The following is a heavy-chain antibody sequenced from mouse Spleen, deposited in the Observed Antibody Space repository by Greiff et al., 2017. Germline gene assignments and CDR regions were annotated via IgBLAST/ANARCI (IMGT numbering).Heavy chain of an antibody. D-gene: IGHD2-2*01. CDR2: IYPGSGST. Sequence: QVQLQQPGAELVKPGASVKMSCKASGYTFTSYWITWVKQRPGQGLEWIGDIYPGSGSTNYNEKFKSKATLTVDTSSSTAYMQLSSLTSEDSAVYYCASGHLLWLRQKYCFDYWGQGTTLTVSS. CDR3: ASGHLLWLRQKYCFDY. V-gene: IGHV1-55*01. J-gene: IGHJ2*01. CDR1: GYTFTSYW.